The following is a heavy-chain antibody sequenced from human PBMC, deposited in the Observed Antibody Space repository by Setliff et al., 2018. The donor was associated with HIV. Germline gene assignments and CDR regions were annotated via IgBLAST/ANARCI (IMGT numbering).Heavy chain of an antibody. CDR2: ITPVIGRP. V-gene: IGHV1-69*10. D-gene: IGHD3-3*01. Sequence: SVKVSCKASGGNLDSFVISWVRQASGQGLEWMGGITPVIGRPNYAPRFHDRVTITAERSTNTAYMELTSLTSDDTAVYYCARVEGVGDFWSSYPYYKDVWGQGTRVTVSS. CDR3: ARVEGVGDFWSSYPYYKDV. CDR1: GGNLDSFV. J-gene: IGHJ6*03.